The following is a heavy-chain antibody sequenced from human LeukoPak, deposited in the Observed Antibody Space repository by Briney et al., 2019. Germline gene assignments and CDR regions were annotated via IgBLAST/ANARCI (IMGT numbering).Heavy chain of an antibody. D-gene: IGHD2-21*02. V-gene: IGHV3-53*01. CDR3: ARTDETAPAEDFQH. J-gene: IGHJ1*01. CDR2: IYSGGTT. Sequence: GGSLRLSCAASGFTVSTNCMTWVRQAPGKGLEWVSTIYSGGTTYYADSVMGRFTISRHNSKNTLYLQMKSLRAEVTAVYYCARTDETAPAEDFQHWGQGTLVTVSS. CDR1: GFTVSTNC.